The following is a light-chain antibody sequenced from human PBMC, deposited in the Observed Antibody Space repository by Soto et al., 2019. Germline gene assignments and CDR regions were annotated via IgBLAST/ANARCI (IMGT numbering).Light chain of an antibody. CDR3: HQRQSWPRT. Sequence: EIVLTQSPATLSSFPGDRVTLSCRASQAVNTRLAWYQHKPGQATRLLIYLASNRAAGVPARFSGSGSGTDCTLTISNVEPEDFAVYYCHQRQSWPRTFGQGTTVDI. V-gene: IGKV3-11*01. CDR2: LAS. CDR1: QAVNTR. J-gene: IGKJ1*01.